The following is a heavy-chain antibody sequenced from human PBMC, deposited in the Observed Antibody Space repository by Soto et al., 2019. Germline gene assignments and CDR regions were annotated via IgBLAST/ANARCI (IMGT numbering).Heavy chain of an antibody. Sequence: HLQLQESGPGLVKPSETLSLTCTVSGDSIRSGSYYWGWIRQPPGNGLEWIGSLYSGSTYYNPSLPSRVTMLVYTSDSQFSLKLRSVSAADTAVYYCGRLTTYSRDWQCYHYYGVAVWCQGTAVTVTS. CDR2: LYSGST. CDR3: GRLTTYSRDWQCYHYYGVAV. J-gene: IGHJ6*02. CDR1: GDSIRSGSYY. D-gene: IGHD3-16*02. V-gene: IGHV4-39*01.